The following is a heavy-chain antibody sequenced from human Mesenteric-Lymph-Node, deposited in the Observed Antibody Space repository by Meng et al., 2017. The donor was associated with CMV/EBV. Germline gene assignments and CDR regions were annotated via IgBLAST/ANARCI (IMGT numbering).Heavy chain of an antibody. CDR1: GSSLSSLDYY. V-gene: IGHV4-39*01. CDR3: ARHVEMSTILDY. J-gene: IGHJ4*02. D-gene: IGHD5-24*01. Sequence: CPVSGSSLSSLDYYWGWIRQPPGKGLEWIGTIYYSGSTYSNPSLKSRVTISVDTSKNQFSLRLSSVTAADTAVYYCARHVEMSTILDYWGQGTLVTVSS. CDR2: IYYSGST.